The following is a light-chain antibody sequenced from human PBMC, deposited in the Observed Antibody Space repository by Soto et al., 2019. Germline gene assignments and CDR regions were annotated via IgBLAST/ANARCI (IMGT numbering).Light chain of an antibody. Sequence: QSVLTQPPSASGTPGQGVTISCSGSSSNIGSNTVNWYQQLPGTAPKLLIYSNYQRPSGVPDRFSGSKSGTSASLAISGLQSEDEGDYYCASWDDSLNGPVFGGGTKLTVL. J-gene: IGLJ2*01. CDR1: SSNIGSNT. V-gene: IGLV1-44*01. CDR3: ASWDDSLNGPV. CDR2: SNY.